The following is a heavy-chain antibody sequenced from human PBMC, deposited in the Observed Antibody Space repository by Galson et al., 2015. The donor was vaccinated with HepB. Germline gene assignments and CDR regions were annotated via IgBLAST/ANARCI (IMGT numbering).Heavy chain of an antibody. V-gene: IGHV1-18*01. CDR2: ISAYNGNT. D-gene: IGHD1-7*01. CDR1: GYTFTSYG. CDR3: ARVPRNYERGWFDP. J-gene: IGHJ5*02. Sequence: SVKVSCKASGYTFTSYGISWVRQAPGQGLEWMGWISAYNGNTNYAQKLQGRVTMTTDTSTSTAYMELRSLRSDDTAVYYCARVPRNYERGWFDPWGQGTLVTVSS.